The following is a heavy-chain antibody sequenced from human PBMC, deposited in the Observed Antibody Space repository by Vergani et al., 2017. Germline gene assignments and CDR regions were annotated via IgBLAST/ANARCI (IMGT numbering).Heavy chain of an antibody. J-gene: IGHJ3*02. CDR3: ARGYFQGAFDI. CDR2: IYYSGST. CDR1: GGSFSGYY. D-gene: IGHD1-26*01. V-gene: IGHV4-34*11. Sequence: QVQLQQWGAGLLKPSETLSLTCAVYGGSFSGYYWSWIRQPPGKGLEWIGYIYYSGSTYYNPSLKSRVTISEDTSKNQFSLKLSSVTAADTAVYYCARGYFQGAFDIWGQGTMVTVSS.